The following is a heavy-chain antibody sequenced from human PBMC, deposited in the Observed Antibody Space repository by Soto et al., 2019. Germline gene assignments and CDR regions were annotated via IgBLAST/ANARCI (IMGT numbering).Heavy chain of an antibody. CDR2: IGESGTPT. V-gene: IGHV3-23*01. J-gene: IGHJ6*02. CDR1: GFIFSSYA. Sequence: PGGSLRLSCAASGFIFSSYAMKWVRQAPGKGLEWVSLIGESGTPTYYADSVKGRFTISRDNSGNTLLLEMYSLRAEDTAVYYCARYIPGVRYYGMDVWGQGTTVTVSS. D-gene: IGHD2-2*01. CDR3: ARYIPGVRYYGMDV.